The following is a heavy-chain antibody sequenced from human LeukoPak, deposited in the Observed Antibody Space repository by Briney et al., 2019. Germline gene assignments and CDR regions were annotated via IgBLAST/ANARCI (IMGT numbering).Heavy chain of an antibody. J-gene: IGHJ4*02. CDR2: ISSRGGTI. Sequence: GGSLRLSCAASGFTFSSYDMIWVRQPPGRGLEWVSSISSRGGTISYTDSVRGRFTISRDNAKNSLYLQMNSLRAEDTAVYYCAMKGGSGSYYAAFDYWGQGTLVTVSS. V-gene: IGHV3-48*03. CDR1: GFTFSSYD. CDR3: AMKGGSGSYYAAFDY. D-gene: IGHD3-10*01.